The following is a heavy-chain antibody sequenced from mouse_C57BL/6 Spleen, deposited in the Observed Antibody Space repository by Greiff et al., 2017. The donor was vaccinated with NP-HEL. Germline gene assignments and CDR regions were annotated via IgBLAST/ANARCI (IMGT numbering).Heavy chain of an antibody. CDR2: IDPENGDT. Sequence: VQLQQSGAELVRPGASVKLSCTASGFNIKDDYMHWVKQRPEQGLEWIGWIDPENGDTEYASKCQGKATITADTSSNTAYLQLSSLTSEDPAVYYCTYDYDGVGAMDYWGQGTSVTFSS. V-gene: IGHV14-4*01. CDR1: GFNIKDDY. J-gene: IGHJ4*01. CDR3: TYDYDGVGAMDY. D-gene: IGHD2-4*01.